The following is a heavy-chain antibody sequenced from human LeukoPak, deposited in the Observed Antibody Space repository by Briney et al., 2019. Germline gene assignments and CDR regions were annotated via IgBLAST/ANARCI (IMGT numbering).Heavy chain of an antibody. V-gene: IGHV3-23*01. CDR2: ISGSGGST. J-gene: IGHJ4*02. CDR3: AKETYSSGWYPYFDY. D-gene: IGHD6-19*01. Sequence: GGSLRLSCVASGFTFSSYAMSWVRQAPGKGLESVSGISGSGGSTYYADSVKGRFTISRDNSKNTLFLQMNSLRAEDTAVYYCAKETYSSGWYPYFDYWGQGTLVTVSS. CDR1: GFTFSSYA.